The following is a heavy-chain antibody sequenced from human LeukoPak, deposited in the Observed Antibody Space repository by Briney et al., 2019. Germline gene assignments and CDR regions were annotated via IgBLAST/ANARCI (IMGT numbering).Heavy chain of an antibody. V-gene: IGHV4-39*01. CDR2: FYYSGST. D-gene: IGHD6-13*01. CDR1: GGSISSSSYY. J-gene: IGHJ4*02. Sequence: SETLSLTCTVSGGSISSSSYYWGWIRQPPGKGLEWIGSFYYSGSTYYNPSLKSRVTMSVDTSKNQFSLKLSSVTAADTAVYYCASFLEEEAAGSFDYWGQGTLVTVSS. CDR3: ASFLEEEAAGSFDY.